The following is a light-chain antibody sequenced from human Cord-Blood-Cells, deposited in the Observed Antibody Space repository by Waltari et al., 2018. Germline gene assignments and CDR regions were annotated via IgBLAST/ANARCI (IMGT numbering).Light chain of an antibody. V-gene: IGLV2-14*01. Sequence: QSALTQPASVSGSPGQSSTIPCTGTSSDVGGYNYVSWYQQHPGKAPKLMIYDVSTRPSGVSNRFSGSKSGNTASLTISGLQAEDEADYYCSSYTSSSTFYVFGTGTKVTVL. CDR3: SSYTSSSTFYV. CDR2: DVS. CDR1: SSDVGGYNY. J-gene: IGLJ1*01.